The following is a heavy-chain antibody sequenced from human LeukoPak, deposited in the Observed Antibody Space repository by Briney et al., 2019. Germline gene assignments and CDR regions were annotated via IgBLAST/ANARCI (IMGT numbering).Heavy chain of an antibody. V-gene: IGHV1-69*04. J-gene: IGHJ4*02. CDR1: GGTFSSYA. Sequence: SVKVSCKASGGTFSSYAISWVRQAPGQGLEWMGRIIPILGIANYAQKFQGRVTITADKSTSTAYMELSSLRSEDTAVYYCASRSGWAGDDYWGQGTLVTVSS. CDR2: IIPILGIA. CDR3: ASRSGWAGDDY. D-gene: IGHD6-19*01.